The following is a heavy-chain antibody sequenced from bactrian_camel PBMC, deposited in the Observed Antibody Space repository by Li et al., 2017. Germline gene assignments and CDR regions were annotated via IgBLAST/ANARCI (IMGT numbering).Heavy chain of an antibody. CDR2: IVKDVST. CDR1: GFTVASYV. D-gene: IGHD4*01. J-gene: IGHJ4*01. CDR3: AADQPESDYGANCQPEYEYNY. Sequence: HVQLVESGGGSVQAGGSLRLSCAASGFTVASYVLAWFRQPPGKEREEVALIVKDVSTRYADSVKGRFTISRDNAKNTLYLQLNSLTPEDTAMYYCAADQPESDYGANCQPEYEYNYWGQGTQVTVS. V-gene: IGHV3S55*01.